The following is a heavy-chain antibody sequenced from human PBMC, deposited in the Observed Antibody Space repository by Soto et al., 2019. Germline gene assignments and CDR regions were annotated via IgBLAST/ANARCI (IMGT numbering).Heavy chain of an antibody. CDR1: GFSFSKYG. V-gene: IGHV3-30*18. Sequence: QVQLVESGGGVVQPGTSLRLSCAASGFSFSKYGIHWVRQAPGKGLEWVAIITYDGSNKYYLDSVKGRFTISRDNSRNTDFLQMDSLTAEDTATYYCAKALSEWIPTYCFDSWGQGARVTVTS. CDR2: ITYDGSNK. D-gene: IGHD3-3*01. J-gene: IGHJ4*02. CDR3: AKALSEWIPTYCFDS.